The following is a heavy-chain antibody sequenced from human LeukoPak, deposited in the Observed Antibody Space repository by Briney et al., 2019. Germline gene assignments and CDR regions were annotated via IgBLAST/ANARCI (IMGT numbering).Heavy chain of an antibody. CDR1: GFTFSDSA. CDR2: ISYDGNDK. V-gene: IGHV3-30*04. J-gene: IGHJ5*02. Sequence: PGGSLRLSCAASGFTFSDSAMHWVRQAPGKGPEWVAVISYDGNDKLYADSVRGRFTISSDNSKNTLYLQMNSLRAEDTAVYYCAKEYESTTGFWSGYYSPWFDPWGQGTLVTVSS. D-gene: IGHD3-3*01. CDR3: AKEYESTTGFWSGYYSPWFDP.